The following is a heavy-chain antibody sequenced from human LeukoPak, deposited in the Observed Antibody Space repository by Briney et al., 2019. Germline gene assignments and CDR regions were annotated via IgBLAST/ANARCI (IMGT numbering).Heavy chain of an antibody. CDR3: ARMHTYYIDGYDPRDYYYYYMDA. CDR1: GYSISDYY. D-gene: IGHD1-14*01. CDR2: AYSSGNT. Sequence: SETLSHTCTVCGYSISDYYWSWVRQPPGKGLEWIGYAYSSGNTQYKPSLKSRVTIYIDTSKNQLSLKRRSVTAADTAVYYCARMHTYYIDGYDPRDYYYYYMDAWGRGTSVAVSS. J-gene: IGHJ6*03. V-gene: IGHV4-4*08.